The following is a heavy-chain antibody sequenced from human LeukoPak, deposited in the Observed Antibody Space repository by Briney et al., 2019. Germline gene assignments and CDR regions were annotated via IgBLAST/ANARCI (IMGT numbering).Heavy chain of an antibody. CDR2: INPNSGGT. V-gene: IGHV1-2*02. Sequence: ASVKVSCKASGYTFTIYDINWVRQAPGQGLEWMGWINPNSGGTNYAQKFQGRVTMTRDTSISTAYMELSRLRSDDTAVYYCARGRTITGTTGYWGQGTLVTVSS. CDR1: GYTFTIYD. J-gene: IGHJ4*02. D-gene: IGHD1-7*01. CDR3: ARGRTITGTTGY.